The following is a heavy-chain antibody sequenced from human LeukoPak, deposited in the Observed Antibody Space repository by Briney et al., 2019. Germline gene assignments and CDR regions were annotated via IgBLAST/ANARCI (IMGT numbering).Heavy chain of an antibody. CDR3: ARDHCSAGGCYENYYYGMDV. V-gene: IGHV1-2*02. J-gene: IGHJ6*02. Sequence: ASVKVSCKASGYTFIDYYLHWVRQAPGQGLEWMGWINPNRGGTEYVQKFQGRVTMTRDTSINTAYMELSRLRSDDTAVYYCARDHCSAGGCYENYYYGMDVWGQGTTVIVSS. D-gene: IGHD2-15*01. CDR2: INPNRGGT. CDR1: GYTFIDYY.